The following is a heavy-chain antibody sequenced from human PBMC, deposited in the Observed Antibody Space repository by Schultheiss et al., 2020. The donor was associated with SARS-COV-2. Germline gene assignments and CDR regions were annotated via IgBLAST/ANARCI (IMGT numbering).Heavy chain of an antibody. CDR2: IYTSGST. J-gene: IGHJ4*02. Sequence: SETLSLTCNVSGGSISRSYWSWIRQPPGRGLEWIGRIYTSGSTYYNPSLKSRVTISVDTSKNQFSLKLSSVTAEDTAVYYCARLMESVLWFRELSFDYWGQGTLVTVSS. V-gene: IGHV4-4*07. CDR3: ARLMESVLWFRELSFDY. CDR1: GGSISRSY. D-gene: IGHD3-10*01.